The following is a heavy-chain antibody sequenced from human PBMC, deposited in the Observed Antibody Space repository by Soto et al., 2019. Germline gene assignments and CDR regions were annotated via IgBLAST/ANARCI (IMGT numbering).Heavy chain of an antibody. D-gene: IGHD3-10*01. CDR3: ARDDLWFGESAFDY. J-gene: IGHJ4*02. CDR2: IKQDGSEK. Sequence: EVQLVESGGGLVQPGGSLRLSCAASGFTFSSYWMSWVRQAPGKGLEWVANIKQDGSEKYYVDSVKGRFTISRDNAKNSLYLQMDSLRAEDTAVYYCARDDLWFGESAFDYWGQGTLVTVSS. CDR1: GFTFSSYW. V-gene: IGHV3-7*01.